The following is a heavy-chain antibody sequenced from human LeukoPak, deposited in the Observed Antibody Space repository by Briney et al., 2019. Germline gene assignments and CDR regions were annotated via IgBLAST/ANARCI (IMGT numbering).Heavy chain of an antibody. CDR2: ISWNSGSI. V-gene: IGHV3-9*01. Sequence: PGRSLRLSCAASGFTFDDYAMHWVRHAPGAGLEWVSGISWNSGSIGYADSVKGRFTISRDNAKNSLYLQMNSLRAEDTALYYCAKGYSSSSQGSKVGYFDYWGQGTLVTVSS. CDR1: GFTFDDYA. D-gene: IGHD6-6*01. J-gene: IGHJ4*02. CDR3: AKGYSSSSQGSKVGYFDY.